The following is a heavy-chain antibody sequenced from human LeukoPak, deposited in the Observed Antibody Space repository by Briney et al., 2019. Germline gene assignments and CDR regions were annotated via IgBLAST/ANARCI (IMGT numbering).Heavy chain of an antibody. CDR1: GFTFSADW. J-gene: IGHJ4*02. D-gene: IGHD3-16*01. Sequence: GGSLRLSCAASGFTFSADWMNWVRQAPGKGLEWVANINQDESKKYYVDSVKGRFTISRDDSHNTLFLQMNSLRAEDTAVYYCAKDEGTRTSYGLDYWGQGTLVTVSS. CDR3: AKDEGTRTSYGLDY. V-gene: IGHV3-7*04. CDR2: INQDESKK.